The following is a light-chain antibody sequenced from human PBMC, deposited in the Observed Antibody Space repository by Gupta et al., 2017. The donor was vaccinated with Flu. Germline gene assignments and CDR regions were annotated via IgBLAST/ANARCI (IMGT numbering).Light chain of an antibody. CDR2: GAS. CDR1: QSVSSSY. Sequence: EIVLTQSPGTLSLSPGERATLSCRASQSVSSSYLAWYQQKPGQAPRLLIYGASSRATGIPDRFSGSGSGTXFTLTIXRREPEDFAVYYCQQEGSSTITFGXGTKVEIK. CDR3: QQEGSSTIT. V-gene: IGKV3-20*01. J-gene: IGKJ4*01.